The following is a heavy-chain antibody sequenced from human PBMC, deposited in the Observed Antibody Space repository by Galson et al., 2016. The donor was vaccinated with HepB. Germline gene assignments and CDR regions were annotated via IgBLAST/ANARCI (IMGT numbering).Heavy chain of an antibody. CDR3: ARDDYFRLGY. V-gene: IGHV3-48*02. CDR2: ITSSSDTM. Sequence: LRLSCAASGFIFSVYNMNWARQAPGKGLEWIAWITSSSDTMYYADSVKGRFTISRDNAKNSLYLEMNSLRDEDTAGCYCARDDYFRLGYWGQGTLVTVSS. J-gene: IGHJ4*02. D-gene: IGHD3-16*01. CDR1: GFIFSVYN.